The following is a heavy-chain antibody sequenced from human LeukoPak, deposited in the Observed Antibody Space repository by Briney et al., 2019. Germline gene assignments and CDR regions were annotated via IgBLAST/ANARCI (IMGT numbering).Heavy chain of an antibody. V-gene: IGHV1-2*02. CDR2: INPNSGGT. J-gene: IGHJ3*02. D-gene: IGHD2-2*01. Sequence: ASVKVSSKASGYTFTGYYMHWVRQAPGQGLEWMGWINPNSGGTNYAQKFQGRVTMTRDTSISTAYMELSRLRSDDTAVYYCASVGYCSSTSCYSPPLAAFDIWGQGTMVTVSS. CDR1: GYTFTGYY. CDR3: ASVGYCSSTSCYSPPLAAFDI.